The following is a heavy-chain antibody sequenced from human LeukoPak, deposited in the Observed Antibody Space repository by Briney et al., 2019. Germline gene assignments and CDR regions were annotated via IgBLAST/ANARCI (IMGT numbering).Heavy chain of an antibody. J-gene: IGHJ4*02. V-gene: IGHV4-34*01. D-gene: IGHD5-12*01. CDR2: INHSGST. CDR1: GGSFSGYY. CDR3: ASAKSGYDPMGY. Sequence: KPSETLSLTCAVYGGSFSGYYWSWIRQPPGKGLEWIGEINHSGSTNYNPSLKSRVTISVDTSKNQFSLKLSSVTAADTAVYYCASAKSGYDPMGYWGQGTLVTVSS.